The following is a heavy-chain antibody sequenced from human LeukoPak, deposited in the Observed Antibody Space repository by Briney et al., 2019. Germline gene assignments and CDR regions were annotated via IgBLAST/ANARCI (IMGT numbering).Heavy chain of an antibody. CDR2: IHYSGSA. D-gene: IGHD5-18*01. J-gene: IGHJ4*02. CDR3: ARRANTAPPYYFDF. Sequence: PSETLSLTCTVSDDSINNYYLNWIRQPPGKGLEWIGYIHYSGSANYNPSLKSRVTISLDTSKNQFSLNLMSATAADTAVYYCARRANTAPPYYFDFWGQGTLVTVSS. V-gene: IGHV4-59*01. CDR1: DDSINNYY.